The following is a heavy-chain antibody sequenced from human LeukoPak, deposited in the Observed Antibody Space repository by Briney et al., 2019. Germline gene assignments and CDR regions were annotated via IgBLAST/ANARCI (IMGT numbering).Heavy chain of an antibody. J-gene: IGHJ6*03. Sequence: GGSLRLSCVASEFTFSRFAMRWVGQAPGGGLEWISSVMGAGDKTLYRDAVKVRFTISRDNSKTPLYLHMTALRGTDTAVYYCAKPSIPARPFLTYLYYYLDVWGEGTTVIVSS. CDR1: EFTFSRFA. V-gene: IGHV3-23*01. D-gene: IGHD6-6*01. CDR3: AKPSIPARPFLTYLYYYLDV. CDR2: VMGAGDKT.